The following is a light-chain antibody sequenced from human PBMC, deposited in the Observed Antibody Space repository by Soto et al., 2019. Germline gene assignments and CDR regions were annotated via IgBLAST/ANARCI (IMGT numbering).Light chain of an antibody. CDR2: DAS. CDR1: QSVSTY. V-gene: IGKV3-11*01. Sequence: EIVLTQSPATLSLSPGERATLSCRASQSVSTYLAWYQQKPGQAPRLLISDASDRATGIPARFSGSGSGTDFTLTISSLEPEDFAVYYCHQRSNWVYTFGQGTKLEIK. J-gene: IGKJ2*01. CDR3: HQRSNWVYT.